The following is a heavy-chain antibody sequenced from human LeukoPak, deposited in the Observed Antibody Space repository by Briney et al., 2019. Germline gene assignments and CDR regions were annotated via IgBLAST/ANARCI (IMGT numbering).Heavy chain of an antibody. CDR2: TYYRSRWYN. CDR3: ARVTEKQYLPFDS. CDR1: GDSVSSNSAA. J-gene: IGHJ4*02. Sequence: SQTLSLTCAISGDSVSSNSAAWNWIRQSPSRGLKWLGRTYYRSRWYNEYALSVKSRITINPDTSKNQFSLQLNSATPEDTAVYYCARVTEKQYLPFDSWGQGTLVTVSS. V-gene: IGHV6-1*01. D-gene: IGHD6-19*01.